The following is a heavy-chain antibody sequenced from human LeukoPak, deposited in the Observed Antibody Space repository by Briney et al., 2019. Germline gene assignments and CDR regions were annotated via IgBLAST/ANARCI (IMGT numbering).Heavy chain of an antibody. V-gene: IGHV4-61*02. CDR3: ARGPFPNYYGSGSFEL. D-gene: IGHD3-10*01. CDR1: GGSISSGSYY. Sequence: SQTLSLTCTVSGGSISSGSYYWSWIRQPAGKGLEWIGRIYTSGSTNYNPSLKSRVTISVDTSKNQLSLKLSSVTAADTAVYYCARGPFPNYYGSGSFELWGQGALVTVSS. CDR2: IYTSGST. J-gene: IGHJ4*02.